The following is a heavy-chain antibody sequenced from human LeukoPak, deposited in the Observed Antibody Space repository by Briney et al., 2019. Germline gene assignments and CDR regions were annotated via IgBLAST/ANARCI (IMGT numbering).Heavy chain of an antibody. Sequence: ASVNVSCKASGYTLSSYAISWLRPPRGQRPAWMGWVSANNGNTKYAQKFQGRVTMTTDTSTSTAYMELRSLRSDDTAVYYCAREPAAARFDHWGQGTLVTVSS. J-gene: IGHJ4*02. D-gene: IGHD6-13*01. CDR2: VSANNGNT. V-gene: IGHV1-18*01. CDR3: AREPAAARFDH. CDR1: GYTLSSYA.